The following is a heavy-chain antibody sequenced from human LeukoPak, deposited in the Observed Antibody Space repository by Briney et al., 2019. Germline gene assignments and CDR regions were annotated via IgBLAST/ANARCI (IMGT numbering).Heavy chain of an antibody. D-gene: IGHD3-10*01. CDR3: ARDGSGSMFNY. Sequence: PSETLSLTCAVSGGSISGGGYSYNWIRQPPGKGLEWIGYIYNSGSTSYNPSLKSRVTISVDTSKNQFSLKLSSVTAADTAVYYCARDGSGSMFNYWGQGTLVTVSS. V-gene: IGHV4-30-4*07. J-gene: IGHJ4*02. CDR1: GGSISGGGYS. CDR2: IYNSGST.